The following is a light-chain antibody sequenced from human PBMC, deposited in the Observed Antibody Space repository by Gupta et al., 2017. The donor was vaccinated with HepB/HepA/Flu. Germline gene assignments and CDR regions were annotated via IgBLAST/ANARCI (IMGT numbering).Light chain of an antibody. V-gene: IGLV1-44*01. CDR2: SNN. CDR3: AAWDDGLNGWV. J-gene: IGLJ3*02. CDR1: SSNIGSNT. Sequence: QSVLTQPPSASGTPGQRVTISCSGSSSNIGSNTINWYQQFPGAAPKLLIYSNNQRPSGVPDRFSGSKSGTSASLAISGIQSEDEADFFCAAWDDGLNGWVFGGGTKLTVV.